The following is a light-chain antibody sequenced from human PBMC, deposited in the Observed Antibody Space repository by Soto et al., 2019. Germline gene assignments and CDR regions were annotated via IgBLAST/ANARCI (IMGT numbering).Light chain of an antibody. CDR1: QSVGNS. CDR2: GAS. Sequence: EIVMMQSPVTLSVSPGERATLSCRASQSVGNSLAWYQQKPGQAPRLLFHGASTRATGIPARFSGSGSGTEFTLTISSLQSEDSAVYYCQQYKNWYTFGQGTKLEIK. J-gene: IGKJ2*01. V-gene: IGKV3-15*01. CDR3: QQYKNWYT.